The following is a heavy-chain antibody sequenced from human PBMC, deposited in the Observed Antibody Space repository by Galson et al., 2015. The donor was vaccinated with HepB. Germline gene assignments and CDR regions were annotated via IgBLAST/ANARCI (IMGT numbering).Heavy chain of an antibody. Sequence: SLRLSCAASGFTFSSYDIHWVRQAPGKGLEWVAVISYDGSNKYYADSVKGRFTISRDNSKNTLYLQMNSLRAEDTAVYYCAKDRYIVATRVLDYWGQGTLVTVSS. J-gene: IGHJ4*02. CDR3: AKDRYIVATRVLDY. V-gene: IGHV3-30*18. CDR2: ISYDGSNK. CDR1: GFTFSSYD. D-gene: IGHD5-12*01.